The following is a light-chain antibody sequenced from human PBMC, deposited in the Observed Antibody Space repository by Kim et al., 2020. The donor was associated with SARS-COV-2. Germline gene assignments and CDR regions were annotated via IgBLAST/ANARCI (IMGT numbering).Light chain of an antibody. CDR1: DSNIGAGYR. J-gene: IGLJ3*02. Sequence: QGVTISGTGSDSNIGAGYRVHGYRHLPGTAPKLRSYDDTNRPSGGPDRFSGSKAGTSASLAITGLQPEDEADYYCQSYDNSLSATVFGGGTRVTVL. V-gene: IGLV1-40*01. CDR3: QSYDNSLSATV. CDR2: DDT.